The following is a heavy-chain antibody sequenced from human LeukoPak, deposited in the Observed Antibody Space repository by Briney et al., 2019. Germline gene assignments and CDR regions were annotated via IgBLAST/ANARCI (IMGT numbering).Heavy chain of an antibody. CDR2: ISYSSSII. Sequence: GGSLRLSCAASGFTFSTYSMKWVRQAPGKGLEWLSYISYSSSIIFYADSVKGRFTISRDNARNSLYLQMNSLRAEDTAVYYCARDFFDGWVQGTLVTVSS. CDR3: ARDFFDG. V-gene: IGHV3-48*01. CDR1: GFTFSTYS. J-gene: IGHJ4*02.